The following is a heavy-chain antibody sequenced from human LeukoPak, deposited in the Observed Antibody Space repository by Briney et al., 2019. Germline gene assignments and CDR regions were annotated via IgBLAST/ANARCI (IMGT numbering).Heavy chain of an antibody. CDR2: TYYRPKWYN. V-gene: IGHV6-1*01. J-gene: IGHJ4*02. CDR3: AKGRWALFDC. Sequence: SQTLSLTCDISGDSVSSNSAAWNWIRQSPSRGLEWLGRTYYRPKWYNDYAVSVKSRVTINADTSKNQFSLQLNSVTPEDTAVYYCAKGRWALFDCWGQGTLVTVSS. CDR1: GDSVSSNSAA. D-gene: IGHD3-10*01.